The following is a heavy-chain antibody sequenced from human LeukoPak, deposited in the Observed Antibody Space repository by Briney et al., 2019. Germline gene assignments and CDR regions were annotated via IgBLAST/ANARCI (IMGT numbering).Heavy chain of an antibody. Sequence: SVKVSCKASGGTFSSYAISWVRQAPGQGLEWMGGIIPIFGTANYAQEFQGRVTITADESTSTAYMELSSLRSEDTAVYYCFVEMATAYFDYWGQGTLVTVSS. CDR2: IIPIFGTA. CDR3: FVEMATAYFDY. J-gene: IGHJ4*02. V-gene: IGHV1-69*13. CDR1: GGTFSSYA. D-gene: IGHD5-24*01.